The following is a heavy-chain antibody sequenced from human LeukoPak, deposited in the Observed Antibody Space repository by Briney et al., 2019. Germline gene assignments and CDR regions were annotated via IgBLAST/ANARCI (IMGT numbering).Heavy chain of an antibody. CDR1: GFTFSSYS. D-gene: IGHD6-13*01. J-gene: IGHJ3*02. CDR3: ARTAAAGTRGAFDI. V-gene: IGHV3-21*01. CDR2: ISSSSSYI. Sequence: GGSLRLSCAASGFTFSSYSMNWVRQAPGKGLEWVSSISSSSSYIYYADSVKGRFTISRDNAKNSLYLQMNSLRAEDTAVYYCARTAAAGTRGAFDIWGQGTMVTVSS.